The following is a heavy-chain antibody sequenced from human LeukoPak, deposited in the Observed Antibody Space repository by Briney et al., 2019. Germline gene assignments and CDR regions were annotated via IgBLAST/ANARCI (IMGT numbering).Heavy chain of an antibody. CDR2: ISDGDGST. CDR3: ARGSDSSGYYGGD. CDR1: GFTFSSYA. V-gene: IGHV3-23*01. J-gene: IGHJ4*02. Sequence: GGSLRLSCAASGFTFSSYAMTWVRQAPGKGLEWVSGISDGDGSTYYADSVKGRFTISRDNSKNTLYLQMNSLRAEDTAVYFCARGSDSSGYYGGDWGQGTLVTVSS. D-gene: IGHD3-22*01.